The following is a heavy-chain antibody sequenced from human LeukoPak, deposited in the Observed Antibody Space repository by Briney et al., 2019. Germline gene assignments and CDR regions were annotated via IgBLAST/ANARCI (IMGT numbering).Heavy chain of an antibody. CDR3: ARAGATIPFDY. CDR1: GGSISSYY. D-gene: IGHD5-24*01. J-gene: IGHJ4*02. CDR2: IYYSGSS. V-gene: IGHV4-59*01. Sequence: SETLSLTCTVSGGSISSYYWSWIRQPPGMGLEWMGYIYYSGSSSYNPSLKSRVTISVDTSKNQFSLRLSSVTAADTAVYYCARAGATIPFDYWGQGTLLTVSS.